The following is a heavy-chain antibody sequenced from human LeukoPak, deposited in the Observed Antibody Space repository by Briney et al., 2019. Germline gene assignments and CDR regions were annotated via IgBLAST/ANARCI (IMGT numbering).Heavy chain of an antibody. D-gene: IGHD1-1*01. V-gene: IGHV3-7*01. J-gene: IGHJ4*02. CDR3: KSGGAAPGSFDY. Sequence: GGSLRLSCAATGFTFSRYWLSRMRQAPGKELEWVANIKYDGYEEYYVDSVKGRFTISRDNAKNSLYLQLNSLRVEDTAVYYCKSGGAAPGSFDYWGQGTLVTVSP. CDR1: GFTFSRYW. CDR2: IKYDGYEE.